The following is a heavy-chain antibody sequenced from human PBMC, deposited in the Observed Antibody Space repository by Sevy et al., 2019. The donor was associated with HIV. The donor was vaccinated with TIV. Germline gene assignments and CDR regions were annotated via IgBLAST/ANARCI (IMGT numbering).Heavy chain of an antibody. CDR3: ARDSDFSGKAFDI. CDR1: GGSISSGGYY. CDR2: IYYSGST. J-gene: IGHJ3*02. Sequence: SETLSLTCTVSGGSISSGGYYWSWIRQHPGKGLEWIGYIYYSGSTYYHPSLKSRVTISVDTSKNQFTLKLSSVTAADTAVYYCARDSDFSGKAFDIWGQGTMVTVSS. D-gene: IGHD3-10*01. V-gene: IGHV4-31*03.